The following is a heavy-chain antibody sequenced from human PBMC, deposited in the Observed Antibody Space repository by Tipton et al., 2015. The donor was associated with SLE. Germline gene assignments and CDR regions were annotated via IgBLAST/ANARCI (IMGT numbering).Heavy chain of an antibody. J-gene: IGHJ5*02. CDR2: IYYSGST. Sequence: TLSLTCSVSGGSIRSTSYYWGWIRQPPGKGLEWIGSIYYSGSTYYNPSLKSRVTISVDTSKNQFSLKLSSVTAADTAVYYCARGRSWFDPWGQGTLVTVSS. V-gene: IGHV4-39*07. CDR1: GGSIRSTSYY. CDR3: ARGRSWFDP.